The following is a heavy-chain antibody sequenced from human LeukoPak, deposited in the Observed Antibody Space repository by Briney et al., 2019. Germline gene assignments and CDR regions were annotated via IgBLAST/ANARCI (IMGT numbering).Heavy chain of an antibody. CDR2: INPNSGGT. V-gene: IGHV1-2*06. CDR3: ARAESSNWDAKYFFDY. CDR1: GYTFTGYY. Sequence: ASVKVSCKASGYTFTGYYIHWVRQAPGQGPEWMGRINPNSGGTNYAQRFQGRVTMTRDTSISTAYMELSRLRSDDTAVYYCARAESSNWDAKYFFDYWGQGTLVTVSS. D-gene: IGHD4-11*01. J-gene: IGHJ4*02.